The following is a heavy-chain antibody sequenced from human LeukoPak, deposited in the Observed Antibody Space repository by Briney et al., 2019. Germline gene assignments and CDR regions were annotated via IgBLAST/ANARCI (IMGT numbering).Heavy chain of an antibody. CDR3: AKDATIAPRLVDY. J-gene: IGHJ4*02. D-gene: IGHD6-6*01. CDR2: IRGSGDST. Sequence: GGSLRLSCSASGFTFSTYAMSWVRPPPGKGLEWVSAIRGSGDSTYYAESVKGRFTISRDNSKNTLHLQMNSLRAEDTAVYYCAKDATIAPRLVDYWGQGTLVTVSS. CDR1: GFTFSTYA. V-gene: IGHV3-23*01.